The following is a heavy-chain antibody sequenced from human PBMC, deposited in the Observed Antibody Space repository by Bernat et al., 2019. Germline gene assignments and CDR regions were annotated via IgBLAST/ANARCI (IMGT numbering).Heavy chain of an antibody. CDR3: AKEPTVTDAPDYFGY. D-gene: IGHD4-11*01. V-gene: IGHV3-30*18. CDR2: ISYDGRIK. Sequence: QVQLVESGGGVVQPGRSLRLSCAASGFTFSTFGMHWVRQAPGKGLEWVTFISYDGRIKYYADSVKCRFTISRDNSKDTLYLQMNGLRAEDTAVYYCAKEPTVTDAPDYFGYWGQGTLVTVSS. J-gene: IGHJ4*02. CDR1: GFTFSTFG.